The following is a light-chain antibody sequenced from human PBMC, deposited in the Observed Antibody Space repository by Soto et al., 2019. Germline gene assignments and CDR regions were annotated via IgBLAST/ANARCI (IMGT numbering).Light chain of an antibody. V-gene: IGLV4-60*02. CDR1: SGHSSYI. CDR2: LEGSGSY. J-gene: IGLJ1*01. CDR3: ETWDSNTRV. Sequence: QLVLTQSSSASASLGSSVKLTCTLSSGHSSYIIAWHQQQPGKAPRYLMTLEGSGSYNKGSGVPDRFSGSSSGADRYLTISNHQFEDEADYYCETWDSNTRVFGTGTKLTVL.